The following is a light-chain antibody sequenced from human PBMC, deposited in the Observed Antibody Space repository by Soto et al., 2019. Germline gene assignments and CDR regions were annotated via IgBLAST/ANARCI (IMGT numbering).Light chain of an antibody. CDR2: TNN. V-gene: IGLV1-47*01. J-gene: IGLJ3*02. CDR3: AAWDDSLSGPL. Sequence: QSVLTQPPSASGTPGQRVTISCSGSSSNIGINYVYWYQQLPGTAPRLLIYTNNQRPSGVPDRFSGSKSGTSASLAISGLRSEYEADYYCAAWDDSLSGPLFGGGTKLTVL. CDR1: SSNIGINY.